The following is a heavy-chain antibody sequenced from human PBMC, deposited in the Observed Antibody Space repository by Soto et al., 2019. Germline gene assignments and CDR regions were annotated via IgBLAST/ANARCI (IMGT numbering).Heavy chain of an antibody. CDR2: ISYDGSNK. Sequence: QVQLVESGGGVVQPGRSLRLSCAASGFTFSSYGMHWVRQAPGKGLEWVAVISYDGSNKYYADSVKGRFTISRDNSKNTLYLQMNSLRAEDTAVYYCAXXXXPXXXYGMDVWGQGTTVTVSS. J-gene: IGHJ6*02. V-gene: IGHV3-30*03. CDR3: AXXXXPXXXYGMDV. CDR1: GFTFSSYG.